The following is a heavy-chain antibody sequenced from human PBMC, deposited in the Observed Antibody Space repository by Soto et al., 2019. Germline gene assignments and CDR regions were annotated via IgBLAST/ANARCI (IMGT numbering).Heavy chain of an antibody. Sequence: SETLSLTCTVSGGSISSGDYYWSWIRQPPGKGLEWIGYIYDGGTTYNNPSLTSRVTISVDTSNNRFSLKLSSVSAADTAVYYCARGPSGDKVDYWGQGTLVTVSS. J-gene: IGHJ4*02. CDR3: ARGPSGDKVDY. V-gene: IGHV4-30-4*01. CDR2: IYDGGTT. CDR1: GGSISSGDYY. D-gene: IGHD7-27*01.